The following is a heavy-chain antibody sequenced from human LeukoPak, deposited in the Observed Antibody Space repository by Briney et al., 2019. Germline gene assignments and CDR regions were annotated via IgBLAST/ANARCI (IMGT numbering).Heavy chain of an antibody. J-gene: IGHJ4*02. Sequence: GGSLRLSCAASGFSFSSYGMHWVRQAPGKGLEWVAVIWYDGSNKYYADSVKGRFTISRDNSKNTLYLQMNSLRAEDTAVYYCARGYYGSGSYYNVPLPSDYWGQGTPVTVSS. CDR3: ARGYYGSGSYYNVPLPSDY. CDR2: IWYDGSNK. D-gene: IGHD3-10*01. CDR1: GFSFSSYG. V-gene: IGHV3-33*08.